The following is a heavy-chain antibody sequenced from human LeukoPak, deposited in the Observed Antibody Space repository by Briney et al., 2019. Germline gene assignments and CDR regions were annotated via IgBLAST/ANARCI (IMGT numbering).Heavy chain of an antibody. D-gene: IGHD2-2*01. CDR2: IYSGGST. V-gene: IGHV3-53*01. J-gene: IGHJ3*02. CDR3: ARGPEYRAFDI. Sequence: GGSLRLSCAASGFTVSSNYMSWVRQAPGKGLEWVSVIYSGGSTYYADSVKSRFTISRDNSKNTLYLQMNSLRAEDTAVYYCARGPEYRAFDIWGEGTMVTVSS. CDR1: GFTVSSNY.